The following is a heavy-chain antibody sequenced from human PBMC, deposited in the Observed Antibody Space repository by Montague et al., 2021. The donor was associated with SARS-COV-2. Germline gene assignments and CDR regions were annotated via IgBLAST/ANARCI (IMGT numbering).Heavy chain of an antibody. CDR2: ISYDGSNK. CDR3: IGQLLLLPRYLDY. CDR1: GFTFSSYA. J-gene: IGHJ4*02. D-gene: IGHD2-15*01. V-gene: IGHV3-30-3*01. Sequence: SLRLSCAASGFTFSSYAMHWVRQAPGKGLEWVAVISYDGSNKYYADSVKGRFTISRDNSKNTLYLQMNSLRAEDTAVYYCIGQLLLLPRYLDYWGQGTLVTVSS.